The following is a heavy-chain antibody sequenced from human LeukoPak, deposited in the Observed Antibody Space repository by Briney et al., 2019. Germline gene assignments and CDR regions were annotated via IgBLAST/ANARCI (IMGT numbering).Heavy chain of an antibody. J-gene: IGHJ4*02. CDR3: ARDNDRTLGFDY. D-gene: IGHD1-1*01. CDR2: IYSGGST. CDR1: GFTFSSNY. V-gene: IGHV3-66*01. Sequence: GGSLRLSCAASGFTFSSNYMSWVRQAPGKGLEWVSVIYSGGSTYYSDSVKGRFTISRDNSKNTLYLQMNSLRAEDTVVYYCARDNDRTLGFDYWGQGTLVTVSS.